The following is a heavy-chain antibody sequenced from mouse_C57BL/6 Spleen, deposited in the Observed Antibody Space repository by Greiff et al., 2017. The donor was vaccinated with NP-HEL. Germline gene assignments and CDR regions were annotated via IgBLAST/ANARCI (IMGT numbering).Heavy chain of an antibody. D-gene: IGHD1-2*01. Sequence: EVMLVESGGGLVKPGGSLKLSCAASGFTFSDYGMHWVRQAPEKGLEWVAYISSGSSTIYYADTVKGRFTISRDTAKNTLYLQMTSLRSDDTAMYYCARGLRLGFDYWGQGTTLTVSS. J-gene: IGHJ2*01. V-gene: IGHV5-17*01. CDR2: ISSGSSTI. CDR1: GFTFSDYG. CDR3: ARGLRLGFDY.